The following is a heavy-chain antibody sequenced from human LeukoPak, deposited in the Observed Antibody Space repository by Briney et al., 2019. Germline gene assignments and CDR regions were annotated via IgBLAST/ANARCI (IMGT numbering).Heavy chain of an antibody. CDR2: MYSSGST. CDR3: ARGGYYGSGNDFRFDP. Sequence: NPSETLSLTCTVSGGSINLYYWNWIRQPPGKGLEWIGYMYSSGSTNYNPSLNSRVTISIDTSKNQFSLRLSSVTAADTAVYYCARGGYYGSGNDFRFDPWGQGTLVTVSS. V-gene: IGHV4-59*01. CDR1: GGSINLYY. D-gene: IGHD3-10*01. J-gene: IGHJ5*02.